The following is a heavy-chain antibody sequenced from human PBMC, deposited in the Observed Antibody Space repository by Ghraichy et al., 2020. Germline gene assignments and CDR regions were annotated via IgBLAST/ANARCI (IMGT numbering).Heavy chain of an antibody. CDR2: INHSGST. CDR3: ASGVTASRYYYYYYYMDV. J-gene: IGHJ6*03. V-gene: IGHV4-34*01. CDR1: GGSFSGYY. D-gene: IGHD5-18*01. Sequence: SETLSLTCAVYGGSFSGYYWSWIRQPPGKGLEWIGEINHSGSTNYNPSLKSRVTISVDTSKNQFSLKLSSVTAADTAVYYCASGVTASRYYYYYYYMDVWGKGTTVTVSS.